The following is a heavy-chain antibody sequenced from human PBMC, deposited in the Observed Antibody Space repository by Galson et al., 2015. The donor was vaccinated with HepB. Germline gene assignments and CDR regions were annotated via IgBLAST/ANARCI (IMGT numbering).Heavy chain of an antibody. V-gene: IGHV4-4*07. CDR1: GGSFSGYY. Sequence: ETLSLTCAVYGGSFSGYYWSWIRQPAGKGLEWIGRIYSSGSTNYNPSLKSRVTMSVDTSKSQFSLKLSSVTAADTAVYYCARDGVPAAVWGLTSSGNWFDPWGQGTLVTVSS. J-gene: IGHJ5*02. CDR2: IYSSGST. D-gene: IGHD2-2*01. CDR3: ARDGVPAAVWGLTSSGNWFDP.